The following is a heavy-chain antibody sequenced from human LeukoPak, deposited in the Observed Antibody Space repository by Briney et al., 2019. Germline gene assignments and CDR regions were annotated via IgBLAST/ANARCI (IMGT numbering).Heavy chain of an antibody. CDR2: IYSRGGT. V-gene: IGHV3-66*03. D-gene: IGHD2-15*01. J-gene: IGHJ4*02. CDR3: AKALSPYCSGGSCYKAPFDY. CDR1: GFTVSSNF. Sequence: GGSLRLSCAASGFTVSSNFMSWVRQAPGKGLECVSVIYSRGGTYYADSVQGRFTISRDNSKNTLYLQMNSLRAEDTAVYYCAKALSPYCSGGSCYKAPFDYWGQGTLVTVSS.